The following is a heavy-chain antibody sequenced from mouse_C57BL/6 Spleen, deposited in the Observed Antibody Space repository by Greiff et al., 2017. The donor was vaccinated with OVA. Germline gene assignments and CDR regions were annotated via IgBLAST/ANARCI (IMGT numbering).Heavy chain of an antibody. Sequence: EVQLQESGPGLVKPSQSLSLTCSVTGYSITSGYYWNWIRQFPGNKLEWMGYISYDGSNNYNPSLKNRISITRDTSKNQFFLKLNSVTTEDTATYYCASGGAWDPAWFAYWGQGTLVTVSA. V-gene: IGHV3-6*01. D-gene: IGHD4-1*01. J-gene: IGHJ3*01. CDR3: ASGGAWDPAWFAY. CDR1: GYSITSGYY. CDR2: ISYDGSN.